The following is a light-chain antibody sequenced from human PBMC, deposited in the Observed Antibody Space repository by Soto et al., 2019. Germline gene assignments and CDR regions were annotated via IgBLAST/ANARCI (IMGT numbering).Light chain of an antibody. CDR3: QQNYITPPT. J-gene: IGKJ4*01. Sequence: DVQLTQSPSPLSASVGDRVSISCRASRAITNHLNWYQQKPGKAPILLVYAASTLETGVPSRFSGSGSGTHFTLTIDNLQPEDVATDFCQQNYITPPTFGGGTKVEI. CDR2: AAS. CDR1: RAITNH. V-gene: IGKV1-39*01.